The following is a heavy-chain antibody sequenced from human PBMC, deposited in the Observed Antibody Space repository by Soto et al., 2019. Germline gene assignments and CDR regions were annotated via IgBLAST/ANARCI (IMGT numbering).Heavy chain of an antibody. CDR3: ARRGSGSYYDY. CDR1: GFTFSSYA. V-gene: IGHV3-23*01. D-gene: IGHD1-26*01. CDR2: ISGSGGST. J-gene: IGHJ4*02. Sequence: CAASGFTFSSYAMRWVRQAPVKGLEWVSAISGSGGSTYDADSVKGRFTISRDNSKNTLYLQMNSLRAEDTAVYYCARRGSGSYYDYWGQGTLVTVSS.